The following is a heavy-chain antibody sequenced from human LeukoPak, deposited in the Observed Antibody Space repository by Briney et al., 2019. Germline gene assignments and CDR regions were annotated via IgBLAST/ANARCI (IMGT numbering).Heavy chain of an antibody. CDR2: ISGGGGGT. D-gene: IGHD5-24*01. CDR1: GFTFSSYA. Sequence: PGGSLRLSCAASGFTFSSYAMSWVRQAPGKGLEWVSAISGGGGGTFYADSVKGRFTISRDNSKNTLYLQMNSLRAEDTAVYYCASRDKGYYYGMDVWGQGTTVTVSS. J-gene: IGHJ6*02. V-gene: IGHV3-23*01. CDR3: ASRDKGYYYGMDV.